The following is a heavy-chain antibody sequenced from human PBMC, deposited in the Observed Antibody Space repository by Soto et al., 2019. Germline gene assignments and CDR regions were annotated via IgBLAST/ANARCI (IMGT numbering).Heavy chain of an antibody. CDR3: ARQLLGYCSGGSCYSDDAFDI. CDR2: ISGSGGST. Sequence: GGSLRLSCAASGFTFSSYAMSWVRQAPGKGLEWVSAISGSGGSTYYADSVKGRFTISRDNSKNTLYLQMNSLRDEDTAVYYCARQLLGYCSGGSCYSDDAFDIWGQGTMVTVSS. CDR1: GFTFSSYA. J-gene: IGHJ3*02. D-gene: IGHD2-15*01. V-gene: IGHV3-23*01.